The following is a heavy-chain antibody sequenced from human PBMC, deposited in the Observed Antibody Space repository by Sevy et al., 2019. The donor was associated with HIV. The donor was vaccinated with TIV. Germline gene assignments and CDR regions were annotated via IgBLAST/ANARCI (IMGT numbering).Heavy chain of an antibody. Sequence: SETLSLTCAVSGYSISSGYYWGWIRQPPGKGLEWIGSIYHSGNTYYNPSLKSRVTISLDTSKNQFSLKLSSVTAADTAVYYCARLSGSGSLSLQSYMDVWGKGTTVTVSS. V-gene: IGHV4-38-2*01. CDR3: ARLSGSGSLSLQSYMDV. CDR2: IYHSGNT. D-gene: IGHD3-10*01. J-gene: IGHJ6*03. CDR1: GYSISSGYY.